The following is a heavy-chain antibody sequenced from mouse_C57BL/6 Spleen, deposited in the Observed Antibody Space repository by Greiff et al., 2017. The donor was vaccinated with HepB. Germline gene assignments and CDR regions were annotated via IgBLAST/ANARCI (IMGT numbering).Heavy chain of an antibody. D-gene: IGHD3-3*01. V-gene: IGHV1-52*01. CDR1: GYTFTSYW. CDR2: IDPSDSET. J-gene: IGHJ3*01. Sequence: QVQLQQPGAELVRPGSSVKLSCKASGYTFTSYWMHWVKQRPIQGLEWIGNIDPSDSETHYNQKFKDKATLTVDKSSSTAYMPLSSLTSEDSAVYYCARSGQPSPWVAYWGQGTLVTVSA. CDR3: ARSGQPSPWVAY.